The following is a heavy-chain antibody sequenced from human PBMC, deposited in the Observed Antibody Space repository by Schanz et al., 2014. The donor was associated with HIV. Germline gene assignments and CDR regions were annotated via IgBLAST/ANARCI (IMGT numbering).Heavy chain of an antibody. J-gene: IGHJ6*02. V-gene: IGHV3-21*01. CDR1: GFTFSSYS. Sequence: VQLLESGGGVVQPVLRLSCAASGFTFSSYSMNWVRQAPGKGLEWVSSISSSSSYIYYADSLKGRFTISRDNAKNSLYLQMSSLRAEDTAVYYCARDLVLGAGTTAMDVWGRGTTVTVSS. D-gene: IGHD1-1*01. CDR3: ARDLVLGAGTTAMDV. CDR2: ISSSSSYI.